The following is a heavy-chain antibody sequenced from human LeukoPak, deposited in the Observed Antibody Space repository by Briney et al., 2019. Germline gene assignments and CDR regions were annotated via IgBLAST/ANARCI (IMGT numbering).Heavy chain of an antibody. D-gene: IGHD6-19*01. Sequence: PGGSLRLSCAASGFTFSSYGMHWVRQAPGKGLEWWPVISYDGSNKYYADSVKGRFTISRDNSKNTLYLQMNSLRAEDTAVYYCAKDLRRSGWYRNYYYYGMDVWGQGTTVTVSS. CDR3: AKDLRRSGWYRNYYYYGMDV. CDR1: GFTFSSYG. CDR2: ISYDGSNK. J-gene: IGHJ6*02. V-gene: IGHV3-30*18.